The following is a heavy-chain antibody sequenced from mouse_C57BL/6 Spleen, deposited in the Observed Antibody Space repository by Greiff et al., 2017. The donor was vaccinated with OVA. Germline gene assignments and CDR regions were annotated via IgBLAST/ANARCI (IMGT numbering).Heavy chain of an antibody. J-gene: IGHJ2*01. CDR2: INPYNGGT. V-gene: IGHV1-19*01. CDR3: ARGLYRGYFDY. CDR1: GYTFTDYY. Sequence: EVQLQESGPVLVKPGASVKMSCKASGYTFTDYYMNWVKQSHGKSLEWIGVINPYNGGTSYNQKFKGKATLTVDKSSSTAYMELNSLTSEDSAVYYCARGLYRGYFDYWGQGTTLTVSS. D-gene: IGHD2-14*01.